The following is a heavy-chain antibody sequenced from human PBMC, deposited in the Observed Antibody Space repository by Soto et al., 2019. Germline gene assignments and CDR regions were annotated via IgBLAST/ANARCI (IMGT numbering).Heavy chain of an antibody. D-gene: IGHD3-16*01. V-gene: IGHV4-34*01. Sequence: PAETLSLTCAVYGGSFSGYYWSWIRQPPGKGLEWIGEINHSGSTNYNPSLKSRVTISVDTSKNQFSLKLSSVTAADTAVYYCARDRGSGDYYYGMDVWGQWTTVTVSS. CDR3: ARDRGSGDYYYGMDV. J-gene: IGHJ6*02. CDR1: GGSFSGYY. CDR2: INHSGST.